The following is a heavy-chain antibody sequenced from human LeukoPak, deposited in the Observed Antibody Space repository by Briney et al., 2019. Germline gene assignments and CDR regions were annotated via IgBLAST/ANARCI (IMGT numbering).Heavy chain of an antibody. Sequence: PGGSLRLSCAVSGFTVSTNFMSWVRQAPGRGLEWVSIIYADGGTSYADSVKGRFTISRDNSKNTVYLQMSSLRAEDTAVYYCARLAARPYWGQGTPVTVSS. CDR2: IYADGGT. CDR3: ARLAARPY. CDR1: GFTVSTNF. V-gene: IGHV3-53*01. J-gene: IGHJ4*02. D-gene: IGHD6-6*01.